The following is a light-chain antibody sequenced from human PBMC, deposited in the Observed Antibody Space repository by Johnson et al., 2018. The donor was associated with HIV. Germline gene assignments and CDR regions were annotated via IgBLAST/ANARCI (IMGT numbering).Light chain of an antibody. CDR1: SSNVGSSF. Sequence: QSVLTQPPSVSAAPGQTVTISCSGSSSNVGSSFVSWYRQVPGTAPKLLIYDNNKRPSGIPDRFSGSKSGTSATLGITGLQPGDEADYYCGTWDNSLSANVFGTGTKVTVL. V-gene: IGLV1-51*01. CDR3: GTWDNSLSANV. J-gene: IGLJ1*01. CDR2: DNN.